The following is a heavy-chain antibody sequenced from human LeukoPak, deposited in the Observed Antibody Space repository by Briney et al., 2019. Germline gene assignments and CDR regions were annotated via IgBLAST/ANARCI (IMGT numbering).Heavy chain of an antibody. Sequence: GGSLRLSCAVSGFTFRNYAMSWVRQAPGTGPEWASAIAATDGGTYYSDSVKGRFTISRDNSKNTLYLQMNSLRAEDTAVYYCAKGRYTTSWYNFDYWGQGTLVTVSS. V-gene: IGHV3-23*01. J-gene: IGHJ4*02. CDR3: AKGRYTTSWYNFDY. D-gene: IGHD6-13*01. CDR2: IAATDGGT. CDR1: GFTFRNYA.